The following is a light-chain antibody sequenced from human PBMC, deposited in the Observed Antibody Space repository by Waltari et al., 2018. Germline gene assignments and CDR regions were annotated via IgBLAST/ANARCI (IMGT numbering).Light chain of an antibody. CDR2: YHD. Sequence: QSVLTQPPSVSGPPGQRVTISCTGSSPNVGRGPVNWYQQLPGTAPKLLIYYHDQGPSGVPERFSGSTSGTSASLAISGLQSDDEAHYHCAAWDYSLGGQVFGGGTQLTVL. V-gene: IGLV1-44*01. CDR1: SPNVGRGP. CDR3: AAWDYSLGGQV. J-gene: IGLJ3*02.